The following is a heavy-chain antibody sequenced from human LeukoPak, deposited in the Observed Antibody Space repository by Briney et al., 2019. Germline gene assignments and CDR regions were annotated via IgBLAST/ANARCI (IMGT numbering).Heavy chain of an antibody. CDR1: GFTFNSYG. V-gene: IGHV3-21*01. D-gene: IGHD4-17*01. CDR3: ARVLSDYGDYGLGY. Sequence: GGSLRLSCAASGFTFNSYGMIWVRQAPGKGLEWVSSISSSSSYIYYADSVKGRFTISRDNAKNSLYLQMNSLRAEDTAVYYCARVLSDYGDYGLGYWGQGTLVTVSS. CDR2: ISSSSSYI. J-gene: IGHJ4*02.